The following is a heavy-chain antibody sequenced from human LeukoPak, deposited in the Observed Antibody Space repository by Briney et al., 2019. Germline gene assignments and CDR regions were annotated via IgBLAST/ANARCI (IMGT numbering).Heavy chain of an antibody. CDR2: LYHSGST. D-gene: IGHD1-1*01. Sequence: SETLSLTCAVSGYSISSDSYWGWIRQPPGKGLEWIGSLYHSGSTYYNSSLKGRVTISVDTSKNQFSLKLSSATAADTAVYFCARGSRTTAFHFYYYMDVWGKGTTVTVSS. CDR1: GYSISSDSY. V-gene: IGHV4-38-2*01. CDR3: ARGSRTTAFHFYYYMDV. J-gene: IGHJ6*03.